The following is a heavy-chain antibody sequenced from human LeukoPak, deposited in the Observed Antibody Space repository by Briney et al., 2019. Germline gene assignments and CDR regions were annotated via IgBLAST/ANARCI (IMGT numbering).Heavy chain of an antibody. CDR3: ARDPPFYDRSGYYAY. D-gene: IGHD3-22*01. CDR1: GFTFSSYW. V-gene: IGHV3-7*01. J-gene: IGHJ4*02. Sequence: GGSLRLSCAASGFTFSSYWMSWVRQAPGKGLEWVANIKQDGSEKYYVDSVKGRFTISRDNAKNSLYLQMNSLRAEDTAVYYCARDPPFYDRSGYYAYWGQGTLVTVSS. CDR2: IKQDGSEK.